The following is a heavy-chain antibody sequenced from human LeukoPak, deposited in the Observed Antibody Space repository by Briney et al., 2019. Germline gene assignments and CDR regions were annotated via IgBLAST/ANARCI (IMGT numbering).Heavy chain of an antibody. J-gene: IGHJ4*02. CDR2: ISYSGST. Sequence: SETPSLTCTVSGGSINSYYWSWIRQPPGKGLEWIGYISYSGSTNYNPSLKSRVTISVDTSKNLFFLKLTSVTAADTALYYCARGNANWGQGTLVTVSS. V-gene: IGHV4-59*01. CDR1: GGSINSYY. CDR3: ARGNAN.